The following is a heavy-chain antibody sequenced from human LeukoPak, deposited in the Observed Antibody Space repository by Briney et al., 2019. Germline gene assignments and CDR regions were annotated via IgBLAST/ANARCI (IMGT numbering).Heavy chain of an antibody. CDR3: ARDYCGGDCYSDNWFDP. D-gene: IGHD2-21*02. J-gene: IGHJ5*02. Sequence: GRSLRLSCAASGFTFSSYAMHWVPQTPGKGLEWVAVISYDGSNQYYADSVKGRFTIPRDNSKNTLYLQMNSPRAEDTAVYYCARDYCGGDCYSDNWFDPWGQGTLVTVSS. CDR1: GFTFSSYA. CDR2: ISYDGSNQ. V-gene: IGHV3-30*04.